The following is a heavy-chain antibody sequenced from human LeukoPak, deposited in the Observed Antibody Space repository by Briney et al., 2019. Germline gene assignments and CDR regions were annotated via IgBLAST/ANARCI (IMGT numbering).Heavy chain of an antibody. CDR1: GGTFSSYA. CDR3: ARAGSSIYYYYYYGMEV. Sequence: GASVKVSCKASGGTFSSYAISWVRQAPGQGLEWMGGIIPIFGTANYAQKFQGRVTITADKSTSTAYMELSSLRSEDTVVYYCARAGSSIYYYYYYGMEVWGKGTTVTVSS. J-gene: IGHJ6*04. D-gene: IGHD2-21*01. CDR2: IIPIFGTA. V-gene: IGHV1-69*06.